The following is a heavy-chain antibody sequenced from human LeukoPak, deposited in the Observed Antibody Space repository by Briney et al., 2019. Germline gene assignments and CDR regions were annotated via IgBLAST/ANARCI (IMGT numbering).Heavy chain of an antibody. J-gene: IGHJ3*02. Sequence: PGGSLRLSCAASGFTFSSYSMNWVRQAPGKGLEWVSVIYSGGSTYYADSVKGRFTISRDNSKNTLYLQMNSLRAEDTAVYYCARVGGLRVWNYDTRVAFDIWGQGTMVTVSS. D-gene: IGHD1-7*01. CDR3: ARVGGLRVWNYDTRVAFDI. CDR1: GFTFSSYS. V-gene: IGHV3-66*01. CDR2: IYSGGST.